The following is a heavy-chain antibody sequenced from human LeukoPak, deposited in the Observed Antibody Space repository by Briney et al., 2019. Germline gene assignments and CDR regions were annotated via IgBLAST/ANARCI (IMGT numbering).Heavy chain of an antibody. CDR1: GFTFSSYS. V-gene: IGHV3-21*01. D-gene: IGHD5-12*01. J-gene: IGHJ4*02. CDR2: ISSSSSYI. Sequence: GGSLRLSCAASGFTFSSYSMNWVRQAPGKGLEWVSSISSSSSYIYYADSVKGRFTISRDNAKNSLYLQMNSLRAEDTAVYYCARDSGYDSDTLDYWGQGTLVTVSP. CDR3: ARDSGYDSDTLDY.